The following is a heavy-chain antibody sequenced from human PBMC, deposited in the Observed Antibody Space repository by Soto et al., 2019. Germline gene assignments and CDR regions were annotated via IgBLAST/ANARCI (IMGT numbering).Heavy chain of an antibody. CDR2: IIPIFGTA. J-gene: IGHJ6*02. CDR3: ARVGWTARLNEDV. CDR1: GGTFSSYA. D-gene: IGHD6-6*01. V-gene: IGHV1-69*01. Sequence: QVQLVQSGAEVKQPGSSVTVSCKASGGTFSSYALSWVRQAPGQGLEWTGGIIPIFGTANYAQKFQGRVTITADESTSTAYMELSSLRSEDTAVYYCARVGWTARLNEDVWGQGTTVTVSS.